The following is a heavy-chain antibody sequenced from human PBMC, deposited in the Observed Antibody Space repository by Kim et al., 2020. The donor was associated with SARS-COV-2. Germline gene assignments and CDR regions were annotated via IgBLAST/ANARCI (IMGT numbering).Heavy chain of an antibody. CDR3: ARDFDNNDMDV. D-gene: IGHD3-9*01. CDR2: ISYDGSNK. CDR1: GFTFSSYG. J-gene: IGHJ6*02. Sequence: GGSLRLSCAASGFTFSSYGMHWVRQAPGKGLEWVAVISYDGSNKYYADSVKGRFTISRDNSKNTLYLQMNSLRAEDTAVYYCARDFDNNDMDVWGQGTTVTVSS. V-gene: IGHV3-33*05.